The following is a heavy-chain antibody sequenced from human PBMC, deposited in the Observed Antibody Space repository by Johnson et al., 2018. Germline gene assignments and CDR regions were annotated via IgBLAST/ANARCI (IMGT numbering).Heavy chain of an antibody. V-gene: IGHV3-74*01. D-gene: IGHD3-10*01. J-gene: IGHJ3*02. CDR3: ARLWGCDAFEI. CDR1: GFTFSSYW. CDR2: INSDGSST. Sequence: VQLQESGGGLVQPGGSLRLSCAGSGFTFSSYWMHWVRQAPGKGLVWVSRINSDGSSTSYADSVKGRFTISRDNAKNTLYRQMNSLGAEDTAVYYCARLWGCDAFEIWGQGTMVTVSS.